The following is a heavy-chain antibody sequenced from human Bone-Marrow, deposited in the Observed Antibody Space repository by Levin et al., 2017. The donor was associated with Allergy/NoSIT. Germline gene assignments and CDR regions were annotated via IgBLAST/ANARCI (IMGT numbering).Heavy chain of an antibody. Sequence: PGGSLRLSCAASGFTFTKYWMNWVRQLPGKGLEWVANIKEDGSETYYLDSVRGRFTISRDNAKKSLYLEMNSLRAEDTALYYCVTTGCRFGALCDAFDMWGQGTMVTVSS. CDR3: VTTGCRFGALCDAFDM. V-gene: IGHV3-7*01. D-gene: IGHD3-10*01. CDR1: GFTFTKYW. J-gene: IGHJ3*02. CDR2: IKEDGSET.